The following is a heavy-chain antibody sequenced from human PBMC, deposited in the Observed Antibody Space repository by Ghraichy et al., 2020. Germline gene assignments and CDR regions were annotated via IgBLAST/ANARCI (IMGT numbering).Heavy chain of an antibody. CDR1: GFIFPRYW. V-gene: IGHV3-7*01. J-gene: IGHJ4*02. CDR2: INLDGSSI. CDR3: VRDWYCTSNGCCYFDY. D-gene: IGHD2-2*01. Sequence: GGSLRLSCAASGFIFPRYWMSWIRQAPGKGLERVSYINLDGSSIYYLDSVKGRFIISRDNAKNSLYLQMNTLSDEDTAIYYCVRDWYCTSNGCCYFDYWGQGSLVTV.